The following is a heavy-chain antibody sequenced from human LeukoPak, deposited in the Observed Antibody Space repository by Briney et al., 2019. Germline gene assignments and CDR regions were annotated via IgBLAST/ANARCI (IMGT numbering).Heavy chain of an antibody. D-gene: IGHD6-19*01. CDR3: ARYVGPNIAVAGSDF. CDR2: ITSRSKYI. J-gene: IGHJ4*02. Sequence: GGSLRLSCSASGFTFSTYDMNWVRQAPGKGLEWVSSITSRSKYIYYAGSVKGRFTISRDNANNLLFLQMDSLRDEDTAVYYCARYVGPNIAVAGSDFWGQGTLVTVSS. V-gene: IGHV3-21*01. CDR1: GFTFSTYD.